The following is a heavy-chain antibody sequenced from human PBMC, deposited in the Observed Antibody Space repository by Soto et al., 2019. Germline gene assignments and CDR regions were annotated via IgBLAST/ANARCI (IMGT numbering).Heavy chain of an antibody. Sequence: QLQLQESGPGLVKPSETLSLTCTVSGGSISRSIYYWGWIRQPPGKGLEWIGSIYYSGSTYYNPSLKSRVTISVDTSKNQFSLKLSSVADADTAVYYCARRGSSSWYGYWGQGTLVTVSS. CDR3: ARRGSSSWYGY. J-gene: IGHJ4*02. D-gene: IGHD6-13*01. V-gene: IGHV4-39*01. CDR1: GGSISRSIYY. CDR2: IYYSGST.